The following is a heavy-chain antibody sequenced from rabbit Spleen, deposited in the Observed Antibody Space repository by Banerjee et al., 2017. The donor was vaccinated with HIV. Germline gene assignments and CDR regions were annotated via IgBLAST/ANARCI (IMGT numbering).Heavy chain of an antibody. D-gene: IGHD2-1*01. CDR1: GFSFSNRYY. J-gene: IGHJ4*01. Sequence: QSLEESGGDLVKPGASLTLTCTASGFSFSNRYYMCWVRQAPGKGLEWIACIYAGSSGDTYYASWAKGRFTISKTSSTTVTLRMTSLTAADRATYFCARDLVGVIGWNFYLWGPGTLVTVS. CDR3: ARDLVGVIGWNFYL. CDR2: IYAGSSGDT. V-gene: IGHV1S40*01.